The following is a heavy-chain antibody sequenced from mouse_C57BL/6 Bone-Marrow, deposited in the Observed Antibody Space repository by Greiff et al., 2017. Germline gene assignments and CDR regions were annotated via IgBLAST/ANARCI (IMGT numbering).Heavy chain of an antibody. V-gene: IGHV5-17*01. CDR3: ARQATAD. CDR2: ISSGSITI. D-gene: IGHD3-2*02. Sequence: EVKLVESGGGLVKPGGSLKLSCAASVFTFSDYGMHWVRQAPEKGLEWVADISSGSITIYYADTVKGRFTISRDNAKNTLFLQMTSLRSENTAMYYCARQATADWGQGTLVTVSA. J-gene: IGHJ3*01. CDR1: VFTFSDYG.